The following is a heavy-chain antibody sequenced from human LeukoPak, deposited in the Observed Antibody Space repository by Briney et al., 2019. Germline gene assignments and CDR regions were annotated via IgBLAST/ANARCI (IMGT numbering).Heavy chain of an antibody. D-gene: IGHD1-20*01. Sequence: ASVEVSCKASGYTFTGYYMHWVRQAPGQGLEWMGWINPNSGGTNYAQKFQGRVTMTRDTSISTAYMELSRLRSDDTAVYYCARDRITGTAAEYFQHWGQGTLVTVSS. V-gene: IGHV1-2*02. CDR1: GYTFTGYY. CDR3: ARDRITGTAAEYFQH. CDR2: INPNSGGT. J-gene: IGHJ1*01.